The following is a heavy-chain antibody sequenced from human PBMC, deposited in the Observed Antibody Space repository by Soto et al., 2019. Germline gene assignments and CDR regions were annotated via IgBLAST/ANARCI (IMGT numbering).Heavy chain of an antibody. CDR2: ISVYNGHT. D-gene: IGHD3-10*01. CDR3: ARDRRDLLRGPNYAY. J-gene: IGHJ4*02. Sequence: QVHLVQSGAEVKKPGASVKLSCKASGYIFSSSGISWVRQAPGQGLEWMGWISVYNGHTNYAQKFQGRLSMTTDTSPSTAYRALRDLRTDDTAVYYCARDRRDLLRGPNYAYWGQGTLVNVSS. CDR1: GYIFSSSG. V-gene: IGHV1-18*01.